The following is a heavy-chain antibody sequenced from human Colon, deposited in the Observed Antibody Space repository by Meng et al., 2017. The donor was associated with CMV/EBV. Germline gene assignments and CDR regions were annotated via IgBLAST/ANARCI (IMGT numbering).Heavy chain of an antibody. V-gene: IGHV3-30*02. D-gene: IGHD4-17*01. CDR3: AKVADYADFVMEY. Sequence: QVALVECGGGGVQPGGSLRLSCAASGLTFSSYGMHWVSQAPGKGLEWVTFIRNDRSYEYYADSVQGRFTVSRDNSKNTMYLQMNSLGGDDTAVYYCAKVADYADFVMEYWGQGTLVTVSS. CDR1: GLTFSSYG. J-gene: IGHJ4*02. CDR2: IRNDRSYE.